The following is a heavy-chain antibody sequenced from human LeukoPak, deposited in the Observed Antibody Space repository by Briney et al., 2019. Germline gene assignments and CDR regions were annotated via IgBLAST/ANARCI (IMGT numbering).Heavy chain of an antibody. CDR2: INPNSGGT. D-gene: IGHD2-2*01. V-gene: IGHV1-2*02. CDR3: ARQIVAVPAALRAFDI. J-gene: IGHJ3*02. CDR1: GYTFTVYY. Sequence: ASVKVSCKASGYTFTVYYMHWVRQAPRQGLEWMGWINPNSGGTYYAQKFQGRVTMTRDTSIDTAYMELSRLRSDDTAVYYCARQIVAVPAALRAFDIWGQGTMVTVSS.